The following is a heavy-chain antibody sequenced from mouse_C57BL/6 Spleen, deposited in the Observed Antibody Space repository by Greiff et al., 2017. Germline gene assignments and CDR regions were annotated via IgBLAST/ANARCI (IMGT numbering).Heavy chain of an antibody. Sequence: VQLQQSGAELVRPGTSVKVSCKASGYAFTNYLIEWVKQRPGQGLEWIGVINPGSGGTNYNEKFKGKATLTADKSSITAYMQLSSLTSVDSAVYFCARSSYGSWFAYWGQGTLVTVSA. CDR1: GYAFTNYL. CDR3: ARSSYGSWFAY. V-gene: IGHV1-54*01. J-gene: IGHJ3*01. D-gene: IGHD2-2*01. CDR2: INPGSGGT.